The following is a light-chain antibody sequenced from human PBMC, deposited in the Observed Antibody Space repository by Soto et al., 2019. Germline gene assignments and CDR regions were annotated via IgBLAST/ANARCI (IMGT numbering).Light chain of an antibody. Sequence: EIVLTQSPGTLSLSPGERATLSCRASQSVSNNYLAWYQQKPGQAPRLLIYDSSSRATGIPDRFSGSGSGTDFTLTISRLEPGDFAVYYCQRYGISVLTFGGGTKVEIK. CDR1: QSVSNNY. V-gene: IGKV3-20*01. CDR3: QRYGISVLT. CDR2: DSS. J-gene: IGKJ4*01.